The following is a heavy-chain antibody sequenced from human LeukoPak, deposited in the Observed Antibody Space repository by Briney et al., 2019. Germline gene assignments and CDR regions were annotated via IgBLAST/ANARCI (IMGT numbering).Heavy chain of an antibody. CDR2: INSDGSIT. J-gene: IGHJ6*02. CDR1: GFTFSRYL. V-gene: IGHV3-74*01. CDR3: ARDSYDGRVYYGMDV. D-gene: IGHD3-22*01. Sequence: PGGSLRLSCAASGFTFSRYLMHWVRRAPGKGLVWVSRINSDGSITNYADSVKGRFTISRDNAKNTLNLQMNSLRAEDTAVYYCARDSYDGRVYYGMDVWGQGTTVTVSS.